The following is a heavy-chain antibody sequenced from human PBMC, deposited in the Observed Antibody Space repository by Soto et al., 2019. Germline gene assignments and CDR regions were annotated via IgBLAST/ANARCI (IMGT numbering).Heavy chain of an antibody. D-gene: IGHD3-10*01. V-gene: IGHV3-33*01. CDR3: ARDPWGSGSYYMKRDNWFDP. Sequence: QVQLVESGGGVVQPGRSLRLSCAASGFTFSSYGMHWVRQAPGKGLEWVAVIWYDGSNKYYADSVKGRFTISRDNSKNTLYLQMNSLRAEDTAVHYCARDPWGSGSYYMKRDNWFDPWGQGTLVTVSS. CDR1: GFTFSSYG. J-gene: IGHJ5*02. CDR2: IWYDGSNK.